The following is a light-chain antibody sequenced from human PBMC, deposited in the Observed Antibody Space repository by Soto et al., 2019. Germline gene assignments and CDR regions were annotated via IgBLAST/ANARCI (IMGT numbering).Light chain of an antibody. CDR1: QSISSW. CDR2: KAS. V-gene: IGKV1-5*03. Sequence: DIQMTQSPSTLSTSVGDRVTITCRASQSISSWLAWYQQIPGKAPKRLIYKASTLDSGVPSRFSGSGSGTEFTLTISGLQPDDFAIYYCQQYSTYPLTFGGGTKVEIK. J-gene: IGKJ4*01. CDR3: QQYSTYPLT.